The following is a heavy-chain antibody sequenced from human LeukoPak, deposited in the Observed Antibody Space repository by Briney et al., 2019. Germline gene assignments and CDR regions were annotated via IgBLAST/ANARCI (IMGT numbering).Heavy chain of an antibody. V-gene: IGHV3-23*01. CDR2: ITGSGGTT. J-gene: IGHJ4*02. CDR3: AKSITTRWYLLEY. D-gene: IGHD4-23*01. CDR1: GFTFSTYA. Sequence: PGGSLRLSCTASGFTFSTYAMSWVRQAPGKGLEWVSGITGSGGTTYHADSVEGRFTISRDNSKNTLYLQMNSLRAEDTAVYYCAKSITTRWYLLEYWGQGTLVTVSS.